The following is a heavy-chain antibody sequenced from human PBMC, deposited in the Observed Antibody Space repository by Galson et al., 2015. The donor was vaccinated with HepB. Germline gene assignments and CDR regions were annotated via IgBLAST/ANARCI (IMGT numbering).Heavy chain of an antibody. CDR1: GFTFSSYN. CDR2: ITTTSAYI. D-gene: IGHD3-3*01. J-gene: IGHJ4*02. V-gene: IGHV3-21*01. CDR3: ARRKYTYDDCDY. Sequence: SLRLSCAASGFTFSSYNMNWVRPAPGKGLEWVSSITTTSAYIYYADSLKGRFTISRDNAKNSLYLQMDSLRAEDTAVYYGARRKYTYDDCDYRGQGTLVTVS.